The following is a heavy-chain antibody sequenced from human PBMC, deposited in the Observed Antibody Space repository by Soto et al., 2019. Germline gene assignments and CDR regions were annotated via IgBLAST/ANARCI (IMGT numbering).Heavy chain of an antibody. D-gene: IGHD3-22*01. J-gene: IGHJ4*02. CDR1: GFTFDDYA. V-gene: IGHV3-9*01. Sequence: PGGSLRLSCAASGFTFDDYAMHWVRQAPGKCLEWVSGISWNSGSIGYADSVKGRFTISRDNAKNSLYLQMNSLRAEDTALYYCAKANTYYYDSSGYPDYWGQGXLVTVYS. CDR3: AKANTYYYDSSGYPDY. CDR2: ISWNSGSI.